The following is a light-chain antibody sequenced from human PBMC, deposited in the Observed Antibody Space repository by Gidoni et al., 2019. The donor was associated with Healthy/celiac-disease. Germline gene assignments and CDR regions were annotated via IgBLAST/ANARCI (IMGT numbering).Light chain of an antibody. CDR3: SSYTSSSLYV. CDR1: SSDVGGYNY. Sequence: QSARTQPASVSGSPGQSITISCTGTSSDVGGYNYVSWYQQHPGKAPKLMIYYVSNRPSGVSNRFSGSKSGNTASLTISGLQAEDEADYYCSSYTSSSLYVFGTGTKVTVL. V-gene: IGLV2-14*01. J-gene: IGLJ1*01. CDR2: YVS.